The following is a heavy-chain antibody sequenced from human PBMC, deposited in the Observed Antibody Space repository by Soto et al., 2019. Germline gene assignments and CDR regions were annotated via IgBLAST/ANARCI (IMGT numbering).Heavy chain of an antibody. CDR3: ARVHYYDSSGPDAFDI. D-gene: IGHD3-22*01. J-gene: IGHJ3*02. V-gene: IGHV6-1*01. Sequence: SQTLSLTCAISGDSVSSNSAAWNWIRQSPSRGLEWLGRTYYRSKWYNDYAVSVKSRITINPDTSKNQFSLQLNSVTPEDTAVYYCARVHYYDSSGPDAFDICGQGTMVTVSS. CDR2: TYYRSKWYN. CDR1: GDSVSSNSAA.